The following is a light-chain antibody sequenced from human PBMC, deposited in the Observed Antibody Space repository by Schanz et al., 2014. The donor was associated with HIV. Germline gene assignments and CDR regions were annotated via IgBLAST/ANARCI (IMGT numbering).Light chain of an antibody. Sequence: QFALTQPASVSGSPGQSITISCTGTSSDVGGYNYVSWYQQHPGKAPKLMIYDVSNRPSGVSNRFSGSKSGNTASLTISGLQSEDEAEYYCQSFDSWVSGVVFGGGTKLTVL. J-gene: IGLJ2*01. V-gene: IGLV2-14*03. CDR2: DVS. CDR3: QSFDSWVSGVV. CDR1: SSDVGGYNY.